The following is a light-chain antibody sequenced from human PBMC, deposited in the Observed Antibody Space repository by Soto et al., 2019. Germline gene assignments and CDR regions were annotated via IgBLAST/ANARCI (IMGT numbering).Light chain of an antibody. CDR1: SSDVGSYNL. CDR2: EVS. J-gene: IGLJ2*01. CDR3: CSYAGGRPVA. V-gene: IGLV2-23*02. Sequence: QSALTQPASVSGSPGQSITLSCTGTSSDVGSYNLVAWYQQHPGKAPKLMIYEVSKRPSGVSNRFSGSKSGNTASLTISGLEAEDEADYYCCSYAGGRPVAFGGGAKLPDL.